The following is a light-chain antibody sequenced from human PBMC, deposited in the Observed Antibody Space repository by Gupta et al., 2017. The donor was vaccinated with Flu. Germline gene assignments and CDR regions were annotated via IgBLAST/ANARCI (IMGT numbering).Light chain of an antibody. V-gene: IGLV1-44*01. Sequence: QSLLALPPSASRPPALRGNISCAGGSSNIGSNTGNGYQQHPGTAPKLLIYNNNKRPSGVPDRFSGSKSGTSASLDISGHQAEDEADYYCTAWDDSLNGWVFGGGTKLTVL. J-gene: IGLJ3*02. CDR3: TAWDDSLNGWV. CDR2: NNN. CDR1: SSNIGSNT.